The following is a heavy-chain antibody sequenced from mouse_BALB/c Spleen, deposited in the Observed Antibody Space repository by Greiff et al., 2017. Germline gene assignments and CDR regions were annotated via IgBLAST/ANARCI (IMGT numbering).Heavy chain of an antibody. CDR2: INPGSGGT. D-gene: IGHD1-1*01. V-gene: IGHV1-54*01. CDR1: GYAFTNYL. CDR3: ARKGLGKVVAPDY. J-gene: IGHJ2*01. Sequence: VQLQQSGAELVRPGTSVKVSCKASGYAFTNYLIEWVKQRPGQGLEWIGVINPGSGGTNYNEKFKGKATLTADKSSSTAYMHLNSLTSEDSAVYYCARKGLGKVVAPDYWGQGTTLTVSS.